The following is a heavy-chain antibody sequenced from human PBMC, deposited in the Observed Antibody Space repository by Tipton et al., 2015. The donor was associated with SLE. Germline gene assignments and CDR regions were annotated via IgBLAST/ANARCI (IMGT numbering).Heavy chain of an antibody. D-gene: IGHD3-22*01. CDR3: ARGFFDSSGYSNPFDI. CDR1: GASISSSY. CDR2: IYYSGST. Sequence: TLSLTCTVSGASISSSYWSWIRQSPGKGLEWIGYIYYSGSTKYNPSLENRVTMSVDMSKSQFSLKLTSVTVADTALYYCARGFFDSSGYSNPFDIWGQGTMVTVSS. V-gene: IGHV4-59*12. J-gene: IGHJ3*02.